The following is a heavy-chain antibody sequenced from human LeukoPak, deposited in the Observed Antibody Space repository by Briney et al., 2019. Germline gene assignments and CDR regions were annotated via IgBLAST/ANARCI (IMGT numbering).Heavy chain of an antibody. Sequence: ASVKVSCKASGYSFSRYGISWVRQAPGQGLEWMGWISTYNGNTNYAQKFQGRVTMTTDTSTSTAYMELRSLRSDDTAVYYCARDGGSYYDYVWGSYPSDYWGQGTLVTVSS. CDR3: ARDGGSYYDYVWGSYPSDY. J-gene: IGHJ4*02. D-gene: IGHD3-16*02. V-gene: IGHV1-18*01. CDR2: ISTYNGNT. CDR1: GYSFSRYG.